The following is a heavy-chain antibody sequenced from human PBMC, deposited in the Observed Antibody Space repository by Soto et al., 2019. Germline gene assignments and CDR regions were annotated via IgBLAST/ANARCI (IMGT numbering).Heavy chain of an antibody. J-gene: IGHJ3*02. Sequence: PGESLKISCKGSGYSFTSYWIGWVRQMPGKGLEWMGIIYPGDSDTRYSPSFQGQVTISADKSISTAYLQWSSTKASATAMYFCVIRIAVAGSRPGQPHAFDIWGQGTMVTVSS. CDR3: VIRIAVAGSRPGQPHAFDI. D-gene: IGHD6-19*01. V-gene: IGHV5-51*01. CDR2: IYPGDSDT. CDR1: GYSFTSYW.